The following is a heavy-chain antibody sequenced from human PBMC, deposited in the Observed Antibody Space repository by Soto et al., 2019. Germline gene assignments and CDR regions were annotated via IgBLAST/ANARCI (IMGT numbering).Heavy chain of an antibody. CDR1: GYTFTGYY. CDR3: ARGASYYDILTGYSRAGAFDI. J-gene: IGHJ3*02. V-gene: IGHV1-2*04. CDR2: INPNSGGT. Sequence: ASVKVSCKASGYTFTGYYMHWVRQAPGQGLEWMGWINPNSGGTNYAQKFQGWVTMTRDTSISTAYMELSRLRSDDTAVYYCARGASYYDILTGYSRAGAFDIWGQATMVTVS. D-gene: IGHD3-9*01.